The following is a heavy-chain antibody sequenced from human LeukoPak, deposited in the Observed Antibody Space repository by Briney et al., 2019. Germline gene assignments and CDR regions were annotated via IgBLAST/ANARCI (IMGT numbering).Heavy chain of an antibody. CDR1: GGSISSGDYY. CDR3: ARVVAPGYSSSWYYFDY. J-gene: IGHJ4*02. V-gene: IGHV4-61*08. Sequence: SETLSLTCTVSGGSISSGDYYWSWIRQPPGKGLEWIGYIYYSGSTNYNPSLKSRVTISVDTSKNQFSLKLSSVTAADTAVYYCARVVAPGYSSSWYYFDYWGQGTLVTVSS. D-gene: IGHD6-13*01. CDR2: IYYSGST.